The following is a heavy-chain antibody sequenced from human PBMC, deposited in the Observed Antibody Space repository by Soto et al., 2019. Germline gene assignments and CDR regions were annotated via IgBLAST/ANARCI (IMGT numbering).Heavy chain of an antibody. V-gene: IGHV3-7*01. Sequence: VGSLRLSCAASGFTFSSYWMAWVRQAPGKGLEWLANIKQDGSEKYYVDSVKGRFTISRDNTKNSLYLQINSLRAEDTAVYYCARHPFGNFDHWGQGAQVTVSS. CDR2: IKQDGSEK. D-gene: IGHD3-10*01. CDR1: GFTFSSYW. CDR3: ARHPFGNFDH. J-gene: IGHJ4*02.